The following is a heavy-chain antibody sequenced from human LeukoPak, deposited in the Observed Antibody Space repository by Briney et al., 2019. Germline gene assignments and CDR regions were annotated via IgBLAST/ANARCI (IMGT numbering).Heavy chain of an antibody. CDR1: GFTFSSYW. CDR2: INPGGSSI. V-gene: IGHV3-74*01. CDR3: ARSNQADDY. Sequence: HPWRSLRLSCAASGFTFSSYWRHWDRQVPGKGLVWVGRINPGGSSITYAYSANGRFTISRDNAKNPLYLQMDSLRAADTGVYYCARSNQADDYWGQGTLVTVSS. D-gene: IGHD1-14*01. J-gene: IGHJ4*02.